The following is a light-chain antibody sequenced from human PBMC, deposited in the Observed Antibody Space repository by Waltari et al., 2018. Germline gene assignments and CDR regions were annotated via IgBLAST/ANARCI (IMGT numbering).Light chain of an antibody. CDR3: QQYNNWLPYT. J-gene: IGKJ2*01. CDR2: GAS. CDR1: QSVSRN. Sequence: EVVMTQSPGIVSASPGERATLSCRASQSVSRNVAWYQQKPGQAPRLLISGASTRAAGIPARFSGSGSGTEFTLTISSLQSEDFAVYYCQQYNNWLPYTFGQGAKLEIK. V-gene: IGKV3-15*01.